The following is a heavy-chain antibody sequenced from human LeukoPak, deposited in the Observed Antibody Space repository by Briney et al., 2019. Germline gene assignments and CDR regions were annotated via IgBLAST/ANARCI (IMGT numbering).Heavy chain of an antibody. V-gene: IGHV1-69*13. Sequence: SVKVSCKASGGTFSSYAISWVRQAPGQGLEWMGGIIPIFGTANYAQKFQGRVTITADESTSTAYMELSSLRSEDTAVYYCARYRVGSEEGQYYMDVWGKGTTVTVSS. D-gene: IGHD5/OR15-5a*01. CDR1: GGTFSSYA. J-gene: IGHJ6*03. CDR3: ARYRVGSEEGQYYMDV. CDR2: IIPIFGTA.